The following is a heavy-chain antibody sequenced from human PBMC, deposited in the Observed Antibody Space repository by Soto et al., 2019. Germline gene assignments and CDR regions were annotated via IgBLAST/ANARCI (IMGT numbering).Heavy chain of an antibody. Sequence: SETLSLTCTVSGGSISSSSYYWGWIRQPPGKGLEWIGSIYYSGSTYYNPSLKSRVTISVDTSKNQFSLKLSSVTAADTAVYYCARSYSSSWYGFDYWGQGTLVTVSS. D-gene: IGHD6-13*01. CDR3: ARSYSSSWYGFDY. CDR2: IYYSGST. V-gene: IGHV4-39*01. J-gene: IGHJ4*02. CDR1: GGSISSSSYY.